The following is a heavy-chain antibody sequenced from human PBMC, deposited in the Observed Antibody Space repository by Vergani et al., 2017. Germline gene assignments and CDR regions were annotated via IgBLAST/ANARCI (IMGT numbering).Heavy chain of an antibody. Sequence: QVQLVQSGAEVKKPGSSVKVSCKASGGTFSSYTISWVRQAPGQGLEWMGRIIPSLGIANYAQKFQGRVTITADKSTSTAYMELGSLRSEDTAVYYCAREGEEIVVVVAAQGDAFDIWGQGTMVTVSS. CDR3: AREGEEIVVVVAAQGDAFDI. V-gene: IGHV1-69*08. D-gene: IGHD2-15*01. CDR1: GGTFSSYT. CDR2: IIPSLGIA. J-gene: IGHJ3*02.